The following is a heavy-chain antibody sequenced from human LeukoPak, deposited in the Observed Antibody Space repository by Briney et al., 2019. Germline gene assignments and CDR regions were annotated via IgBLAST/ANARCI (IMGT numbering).Heavy chain of an antibody. D-gene: IGHD3-3*01. V-gene: IGHV3-9*01. J-gene: IGHJ5*02. CDR1: GFTFDDYA. Sequence: GRSLRLSCAASGFTFDDYAMHWVRQVPGKGLAWVSGISWNSGSIDYADSVKGRFTISRDNAKNSLYLQVSSLRAEDTAFYYCAKGQGLRSNWFDPWGQGTLVTVSS. CDR3: AKGQGLRSNWFDP. CDR2: ISWNSGSI.